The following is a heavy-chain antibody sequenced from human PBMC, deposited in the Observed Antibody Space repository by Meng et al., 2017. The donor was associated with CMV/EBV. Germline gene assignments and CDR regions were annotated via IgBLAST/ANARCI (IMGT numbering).Heavy chain of an antibody. J-gene: IGHJ5*02. V-gene: IGHV4-4*07. CDR3: ARGKSSSWYRMVKANWFDP. D-gene: IGHD6-13*01. Sequence: ISSYYWSWSRQHDGKGLEWIGRIYTSGSTNYNPSLKSRVTMSVDTSKNQFSLKLSSVTAADTAVYYCARGKSSSWYRMVKANWFDPWGQGTLVTVSS. CDR1: ISSYY. CDR2: IYTSGST.